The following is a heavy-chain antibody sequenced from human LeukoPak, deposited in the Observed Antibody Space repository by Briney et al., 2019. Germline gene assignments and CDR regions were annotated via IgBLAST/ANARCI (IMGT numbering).Heavy chain of an antibody. J-gene: IGHJ4*02. CDR2: IYYSGST. Sequence: PSETLSLTCSVSGDSISSRSYCWGWIRQPPGKGLEWIGSIYYSGSTYYNPSLKSRVTISVDTSKNQFSLELSSVTAADTAVYYCARKWSEQQLVWGSYYFHYWGQGTLVTVSS. V-gene: IGHV4-39*01. CDR3: ARKWSEQQLVWGSYYFHY. CDR1: GDSISSRSYC. D-gene: IGHD6-13*01.